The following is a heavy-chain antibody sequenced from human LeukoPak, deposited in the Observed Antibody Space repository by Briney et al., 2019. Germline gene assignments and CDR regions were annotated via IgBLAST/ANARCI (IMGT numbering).Heavy chain of an antibody. D-gene: IGHD2-2*01. Sequence: PGGSLRLSCAASGFTFSNYGMHWVRQAPGKGLEWVAVTSFDGSNKYYADSVKGRFTISRDNSKNTLYLQMNSLRAEGTAVYYCAKDKGQQLLLNWFDPWGQGTLVTVSS. CDR3: AKDKGQQLLLNWFDP. CDR2: TSFDGSNK. CDR1: GFTFSNYG. J-gene: IGHJ5*02. V-gene: IGHV3-30*18.